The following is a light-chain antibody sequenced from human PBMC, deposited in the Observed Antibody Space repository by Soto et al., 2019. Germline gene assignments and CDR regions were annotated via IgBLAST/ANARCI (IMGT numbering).Light chain of an antibody. V-gene: IGKV1-27*01. CDR3: QKYNSAPPVT. CDR1: QGINNY. CDR2: AAS. J-gene: IGKJ3*01. Sequence: DIQMTQSPSSLSASVGDRVTITCRASQGINNYLAWYQQKPGKVPKLLIYAASTLKSGVPSRFSGSGSGTDFTLTISNLQPEDVATYYCQKYNSAPPVTFGPGTKVDV.